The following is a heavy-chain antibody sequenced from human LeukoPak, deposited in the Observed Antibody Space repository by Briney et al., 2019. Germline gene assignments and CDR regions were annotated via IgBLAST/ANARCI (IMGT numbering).Heavy chain of an antibody. D-gene: IGHD3-16*01. J-gene: IGHJ4*02. V-gene: IGHV3-30*18. CDR2: ISYDGSNK. CDR3: AKVFLSRTAIYYFDY. Sequence: GGSLRLSCAASGFTFSSYGMHWVRQAPGKGLEWVAVISYDGSNKYYADSVKGRFTTSRDNSKNTLYLQMNSLRAEDTAVYYCAKVFLSRTAIYYFDYWGQGTLVTVSS. CDR1: GFTFSSYG.